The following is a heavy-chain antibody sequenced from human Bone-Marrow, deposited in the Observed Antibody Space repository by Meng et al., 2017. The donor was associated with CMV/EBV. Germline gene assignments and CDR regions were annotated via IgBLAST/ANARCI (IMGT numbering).Heavy chain of an antibody. CDR2: IKKDGSDQ. D-gene: IGHD1-26*01. CDR3: ARDVGCGDV. CDR1: GFTFSSYS. Sequence: GESLKISCAASGFTFSSYSMNWVRQAPGKGLEWVGNIKKDGSDQYKVESVKGRFSISRAKAKNSVNLQMNSLRAEDTAVDFCARDVGCGDVWGQGTAVTVSS. J-gene: IGHJ6*02. V-gene: IGHV3-7*01.